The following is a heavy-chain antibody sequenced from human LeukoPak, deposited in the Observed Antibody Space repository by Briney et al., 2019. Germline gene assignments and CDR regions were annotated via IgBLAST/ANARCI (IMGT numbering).Heavy chain of an antibody. Sequence: SETLSLTCTVSGGSISSSSYYWGWIRQPPGKGLEWIGEINHSGSTNYNPSLKSRVTISVDTSKNQFSLKLSSVTAADTAVYYCARGSVGANFDYWGQGTLVTVSS. CDR2: INHSGST. V-gene: IGHV4-39*07. CDR3: ARGSVGANFDY. J-gene: IGHJ4*02. D-gene: IGHD1-26*01. CDR1: GGSISSSSYY.